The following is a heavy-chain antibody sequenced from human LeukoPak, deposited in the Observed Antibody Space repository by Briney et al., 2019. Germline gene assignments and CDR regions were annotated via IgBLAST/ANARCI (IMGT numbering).Heavy chain of an antibody. J-gene: IGHJ4*02. CDR2: ISYDGSNI. CDR3: ARVSSYLVAAIDYFDY. Sequence: GGSLRLSCAASGFTFSSYAMHWVRQAPGKGLEWVAVISYDGSNIYYADSVKGRFTISRDNSKNTLYLQMNSLRAEDTAVYYCARVSSYLVAAIDYFDYWGQGTLVTVSS. CDR1: GFTFSSYA. V-gene: IGHV3-30*04. D-gene: IGHD2-15*01.